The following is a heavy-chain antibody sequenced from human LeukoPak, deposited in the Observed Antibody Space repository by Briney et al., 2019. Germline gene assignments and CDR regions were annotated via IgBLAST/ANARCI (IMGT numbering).Heavy chain of an antibody. J-gene: IGHJ4*02. D-gene: IGHD3/OR15-3a*01. Sequence: RGASVKVSCKASGYTFNTYGISWVRQAPGQGLEWMGWISGFNGDTNYAQNLQGRVTMTTDTSTSTAYMELRSLTSDDTAVYYCATGLGVLDPEANSWGQGTLVTVSS. CDR2: ISGFNGDT. CDR1: GYTFNTYG. CDR3: ATGLGVLDPEANS. V-gene: IGHV1-18*01.